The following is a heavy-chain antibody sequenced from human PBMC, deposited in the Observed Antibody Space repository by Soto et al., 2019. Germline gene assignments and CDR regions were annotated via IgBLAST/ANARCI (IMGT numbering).Heavy chain of an antibody. V-gene: IGHV3-9*01. CDR3: ATSYMDV. Sequence: GGSLRLSCAASGFTFDEYAMYWVRQVPGKGLEWVASINWNSDNIGYTDSVKGRFTISRDNVENSLYLQMNSLRAEDTALYYCATSYMDVWGKGTTVTVSS. CDR2: INWNSDNI. J-gene: IGHJ6*03. CDR1: GFTFDEYA.